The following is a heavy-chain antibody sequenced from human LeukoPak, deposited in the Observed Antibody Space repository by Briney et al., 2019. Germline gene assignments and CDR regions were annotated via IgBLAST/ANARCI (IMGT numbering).Heavy chain of an antibody. CDR2: IYYSGST. D-gene: IGHD3-9*01. V-gene: IGHV4-59*08. Sequence: PSETPSLTCTVSGGSISSYYWSWIRQPPGKGLEWIGYIYYSGSTNYNPSLKSRVTISVDTSKNQFSLKLSSVTAADTAVYYCARQGTYYDILTGYSYFDYWGQGTLVTVSS. CDR1: GGSISSYY. J-gene: IGHJ4*02. CDR3: ARQGTYYDILTGYSYFDY.